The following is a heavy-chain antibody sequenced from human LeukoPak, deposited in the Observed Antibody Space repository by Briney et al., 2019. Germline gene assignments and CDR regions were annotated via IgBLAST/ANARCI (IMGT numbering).Heavy chain of an antibody. J-gene: IGHJ4*02. V-gene: IGHV1-69*04. D-gene: IGHD1-26*01. Sequence: SVKVSCKASGGTLSSYAISWVRQAPGQGLEWMGRIIPILGIANYAQKFQGRVTITADKSTSTAYMELSSLRSEDTAVYYCARGKDSVGATDYWGQGTLVTVSS. CDR1: GGTLSSYA. CDR3: ARGKDSVGATDY. CDR2: IIPILGIA.